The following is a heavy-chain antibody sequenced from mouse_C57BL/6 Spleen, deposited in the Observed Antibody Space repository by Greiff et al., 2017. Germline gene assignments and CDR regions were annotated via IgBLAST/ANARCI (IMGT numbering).Heavy chain of an antibody. CDR1: GYTFTSYW. V-gene: IGHV1-7*01. CDR2: INPSSGYT. Sequence: QVQLQQSGAELVKPGASVKLSCKASGYTFTSYWMHWVKQRPGQGLEWIGYINPSSGYTKYNQKFKDKATLTADKSSSTAYMQLSGLTYEDSAVYYCASGGSNYYLDYWGQGTTLTVSS. J-gene: IGHJ2*01. CDR3: ASGGSNYYLDY. D-gene: IGHD2-5*01.